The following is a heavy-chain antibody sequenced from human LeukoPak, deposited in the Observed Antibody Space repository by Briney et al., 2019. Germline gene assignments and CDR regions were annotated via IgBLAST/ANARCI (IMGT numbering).Heavy chain of an antibody. Sequence: PGGSLRLSCAASGFTFSSYAMSWVRQAPGKGLEWVSAISGSGGSTYYADSVKGRFTISRDNSKNTLYLQMNSLRAGDTAVYYCAKDLLRYFDWSKDYWGQGTLVTVSS. J-gene: IGHJ4*02. CDR2: ISGSGGST. CDR1: GFTFSSYA. D-gene: IGHD3-9*01. V-gene: IGHV3-23*01. CDR3: AKDLLRYFDWSKDY.